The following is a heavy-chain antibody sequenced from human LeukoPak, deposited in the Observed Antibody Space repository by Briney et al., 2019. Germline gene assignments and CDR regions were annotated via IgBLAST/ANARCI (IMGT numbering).Heavy chain of an antibody. J-gene: IGHJ4*02. CDR2: ISSSSSYI. CDR1: GFTFSSYS. V-gene: IGHV3-21*01. D-gene: IGHD5-18*01. CDR3: ARVIVDTAMVTRSLDY. Sequence: PGGSLRLSCAASGFTFSSYSMNWVRQAPGKGLEWVSSISSSSSYIYYADSVKGRFTISRDNAKNSLYLQMNSLRAEDTAVYYCARVIVDTAMVTRSLDYWGQGTLVTVSS.